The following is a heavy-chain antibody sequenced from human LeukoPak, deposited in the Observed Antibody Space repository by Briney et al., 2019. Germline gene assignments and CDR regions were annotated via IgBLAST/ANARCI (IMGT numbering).Heavy chain of an antibody. CDR3: ARDKLPAPWDGMDV. J-gene: IGHJ6*02. CDR1: GFTFSSYD. Sequence: GGSLRLSCAASGFTFSSYDMHWVRQAPGKGLEWVSAIGTAGDTYYPGSVKGRFTISRENAKNSLYLQMNSLRPEDTAVYYCARDKLPAPWDGMDVWGQGTTVTVSS. V-gene: IGHV3-13*01. CDR2: IGTAGDT. D-gene: IGHD2-2*01.